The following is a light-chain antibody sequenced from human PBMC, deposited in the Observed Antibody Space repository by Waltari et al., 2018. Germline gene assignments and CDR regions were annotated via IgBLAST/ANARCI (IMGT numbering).Light chain of an antibody. CDR1: SCDIRNTY. J-gene: IGLJ3*02. V-gene: IGLV1-51*01. Sequence: QSVLTQPPSVSAAPGKKVTISCSGSSCDIRNTYVSWYQQLPGTAPKLLIYDNNKRPSGIPDRFSGSQSGTSATLGITGLQTGDEADYYCVTWDGSLSALFGGGTKLTVL. CDR3: VTWDGSLSAL. CDR2: DNN.